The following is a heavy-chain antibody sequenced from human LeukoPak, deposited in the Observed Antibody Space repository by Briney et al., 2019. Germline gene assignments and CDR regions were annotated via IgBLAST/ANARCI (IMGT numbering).Heavy chain of an antibody. Sequence: SETLSLTCAVYGGSFSGYYWSWIRQPPGKGLEWIGEINHSGSTNYNPSLKSRVTISVDTPKNQFSLKLSSVTAADTAAYYGARGIAAHGGYYYYYYYMDVWGKGTTVTVSS. D-gene: IGHD6-6*01. CDR2: INHSGST. V-gene: IGHV4-34*01. CDR3: ARGIAAHGGYYYYYYYMDV. J-gene: IGHJ6*03. CDR1: GGSFSGYY.